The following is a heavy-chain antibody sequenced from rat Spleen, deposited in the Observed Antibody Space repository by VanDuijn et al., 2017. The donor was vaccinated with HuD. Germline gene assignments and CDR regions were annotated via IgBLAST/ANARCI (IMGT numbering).Heavy chain of an antibody. J-gene: IGHJ3*01. Sequence: EVQLVETGGGLVQPGRSLKLSCVASGFTFSSYWMYWVRQAPGKGLEWVSSINTDGGRTYYPDSVKGRFTISRDTAQNTLYLQMNSLRSEDTATYYCTTGDYGYTRLFAYWGQGTLVTVSS. D-gene: IGHD1-6*01. V-gene: IGHV5-58*01. CDR2: INTDGGRT. CDR3: TTGDYGYTRLFAY. CDR1: GFTFSSYW.